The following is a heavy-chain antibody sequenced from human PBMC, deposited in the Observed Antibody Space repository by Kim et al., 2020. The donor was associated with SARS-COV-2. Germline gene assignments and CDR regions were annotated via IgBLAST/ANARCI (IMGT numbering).Heavy chain of an antibody. J-gene: IGHJ4*01. V-gene: IGHV1-69*13. CDR2: IIPIFGTP. Sequence: SVKVSCEASGGTFSNYAFNWVRQAPGQGLEWMGGIIPIFGTPSYAQKFQGRVTITADESTSTAYMELSSLTSEDTAVYFCARGKGYCSGATCYRYKDYW. CDR1: GGTFSNYA. D-gene: IGHD2-15*01. CDR3: ARGKGYCSGATCYRYKDY.